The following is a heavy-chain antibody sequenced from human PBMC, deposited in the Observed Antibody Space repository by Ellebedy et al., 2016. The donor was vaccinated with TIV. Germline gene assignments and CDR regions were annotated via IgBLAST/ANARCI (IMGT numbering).Heavy chain of an antibody. Sequence: GGSLRLPXAASGFTFSSYWMSWVRQAPGKGLEWVANIKQDGSEKYYVDSVKGRFTISRDNAKNSLYLQMNSLRAEDTAVYYCARGGGGIVATIVFYYYGMDVWGQGTTDTVSS. J-gene: IGHJ6*02. CDR1: GFTFSSYW. V-gene: IGHV3-7*01. D-gene: IGHD5-12*01. CDR3: ARGGGGIVATIVFYYYGMDV. CDR2: IKQDGSEK.